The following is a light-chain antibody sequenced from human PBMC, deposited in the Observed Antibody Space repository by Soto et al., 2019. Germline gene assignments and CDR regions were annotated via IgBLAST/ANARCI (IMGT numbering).Light chain of an antibody. Sequence: EIVMTQSPATLSVSPGERATLSCSASQSVTSNLAWYQQKPGQAPRLLIYGASTRATGIPARFSGSGSGTDFTLTISSLQSEDFAVYYCQQYNSWYTFGQGTKLEIK. CDR1: QSVTSN. J-gene: IGKJ2*01. V-gene: IGKV3-15*01. CDR3: QQYNSWYT. CDR2: GAS.